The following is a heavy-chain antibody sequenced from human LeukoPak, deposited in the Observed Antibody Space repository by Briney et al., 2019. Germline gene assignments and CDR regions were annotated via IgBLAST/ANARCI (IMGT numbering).Heavy chain of an antibody. Sequence: GGSLRLSCAASGFTVSSNYMSWVRQAPGKGLELVSVIYSGGSTYYADSVKGRFTISRDNSKNTLYLQMNSLRAEDTAVYYCARPQDYGDYTNWFDPWGQGTLVTVSS. CDR2: IYSGGST. CDR3: ARPQDYGDYTNWFDP. V-gene: IGHV3-53*01. J-gene: IGHJ5*02. CDR1: GFTVSSNY. D-gene: IGHD4-17*01.